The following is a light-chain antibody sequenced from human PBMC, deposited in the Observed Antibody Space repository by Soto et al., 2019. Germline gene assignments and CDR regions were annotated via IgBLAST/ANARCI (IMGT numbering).Light chain of an antibody. V-gene: IGKV1-39*01. Sequence: DIQMTQSPSSLSASVVYRVTITCRASQSISSYLNWYQQKPGKAPKLLIYAASSLQSGVPARFSGSGSGTDFTLTISSLQPEDFATYYCQQSYSTPPTFGQWTRLEIK. CDR3: QQSYSTPPT. J-gene: IGKJ5*01. CDR1: QSISSY. CDR2: AAS.